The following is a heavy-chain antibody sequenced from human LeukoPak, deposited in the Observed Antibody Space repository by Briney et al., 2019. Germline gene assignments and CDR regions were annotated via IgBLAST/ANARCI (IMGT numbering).Heavy chain of an antibody. CDR3: ARDPRHTTTAFGVIIGSYFDY. D-gene: IGHD3-3*01. CDR1: GFTFDDYA. J-gene: IGHJ4*02. Sequence: PGRSLRLSCAASGFTFDDYAMHWVQQVPGKGLEWVSGISWNRDYIGYADSVKGRFTISRDNAKNSLYLQMNSLRVEDTAVYYCARDPRHTTTAFGVIIGSYFDYWGQGTLVTVSS. V-gene: IGHV3-9*01. CDR2: ISWNRDYI.